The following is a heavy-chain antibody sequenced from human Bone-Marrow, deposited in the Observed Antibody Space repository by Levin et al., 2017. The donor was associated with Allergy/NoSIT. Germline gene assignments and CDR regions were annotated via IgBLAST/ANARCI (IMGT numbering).Heavy chain of an antibody. Sequence: SETLSLTCAVSNGSISSNYWWSWVRQPPGKGLGWIVEMFHGGSINSNPSLRSRLTISVDKSKNQFSLKLKSVTAADTAVYCGARRAWFGSNWSFDVWGQGTLVTVSS. CDR1: NGSISSNYW. D-gene: IGHD6-13*01. CDR3: ARRAWFGSNWSFDV. V-gene: IGHV4-4*01. CDR2: MFHGGSI. J-gene: IGHJ1*01.